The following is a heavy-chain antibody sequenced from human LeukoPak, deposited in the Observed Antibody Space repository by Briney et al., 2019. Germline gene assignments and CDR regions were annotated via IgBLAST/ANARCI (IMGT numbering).Heavy chain of an antibody. D-gene: IGHD3-16*01. CDR3: ARGEGYYYYYMDV. J-gene: IGHJ6*03. CDR2: INPNSGGT. V-gene: IGHV1-2*02. CDR1: GYTFTCYY. Sequence: ASVKVSCKASGYTFTCYYMHWVRQAPGQGLEWMGWINPNSGGTNYAQKFQGRVTMTRNTSISTAYMELSRLRSDDTAVYYCARGEGYYYYYMDVWGKGTTVTVSS.